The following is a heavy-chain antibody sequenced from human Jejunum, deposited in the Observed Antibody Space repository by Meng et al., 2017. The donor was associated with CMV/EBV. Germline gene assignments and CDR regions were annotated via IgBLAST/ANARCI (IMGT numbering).Heavy chain of an antibody. D-gene: IGHD6-13*01. V-gene: IGHV3-23*01. CDR3: AKDGSRSSSWQWFDS. CDR2: FRGVGGST. CDR1: GFSFNDDG. Sequence: AASGFSFNDDGMSGVRQAPGRGLEWVSGFRGVGGSTFYADSVEGRFSLSRDNSAVYLQMNSLRADDTAVYYCAKDGSRSSSWQWFDSWGQGTLVTVSS. J-gene: IGHJ5*01.